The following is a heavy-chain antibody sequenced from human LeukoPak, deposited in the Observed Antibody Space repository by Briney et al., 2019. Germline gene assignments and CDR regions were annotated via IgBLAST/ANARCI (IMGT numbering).Heavy chain of an antibody. D-gene: IGHD3-10*01. CDR2: IFHTGHT. CDR1: GGSISSGDFP. V-gene: IGHV4-30-2*01. J-gene: IGHJ4*02. CDR3: VRGFYGAGSHFDY. Sequence: SETLSLTCAVSGGSISSGDFPWSWIRQPPGKGLEWIGYIFHTGHTSYNPSLKSRVTISVDMSKNHLSLRLTSVTAADTAVYYCVRGFYGAGSHFDYWGQGTLVTVSS.